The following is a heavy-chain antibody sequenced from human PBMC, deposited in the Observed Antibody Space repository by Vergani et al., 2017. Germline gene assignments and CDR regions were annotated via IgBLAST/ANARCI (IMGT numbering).Heavy chain of an antibody. CDR3: ASCYGDYVRGNWFDP. J-gene: IGHJ5*02. D-gene: IGHD4-17*01. CDR1: GGSISSGGYY. CDR2: IKHSGST. V-gene: IGHV4-31*03. Sequence: QVQLQESGPGLVKPSQTLSLTCTVSGGSISSGGYYWSWIRQHPGKGLEWIGEIKHSGSTNYNPSLKSRVPISVDTSTNQFSLKLSAVTAADTAVYYCASCYGDYVRGNWFDPWGQGTLVTVSS.